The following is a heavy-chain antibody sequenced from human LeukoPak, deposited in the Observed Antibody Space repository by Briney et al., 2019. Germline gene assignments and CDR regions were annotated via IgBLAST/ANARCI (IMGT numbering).Heavy chain of an antibody. J-gene: IGHJ3*02. CDR3: ARGPYSYDSSGAFDI. Sequence: PSETLSLTCAVSGGSISSSNWWSWIRQPAGKGLEWIGRISSSGSTNYNPSLKSRVTISVDTSKNQFSLKLSSVTAADTAVYFCARGPYSYDSSGAFDIWGQGTMVTVSS. D-gene: IGHD3-22*01. V-gene: IGHV4-61*02. CDR2: ISSSGST. CDR1: GGSISSSNW.